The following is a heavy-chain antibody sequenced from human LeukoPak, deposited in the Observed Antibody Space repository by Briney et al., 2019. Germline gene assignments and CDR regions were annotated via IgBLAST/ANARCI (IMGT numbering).Heavy chain of an antibody. CDR1: GFTFSSYA. J-gene: IGHJ4*02. CDR2: ISGSGGST. D-gene: IGHD6-13*01. V-gene: IGHV3-23*01. Sequence: GGSPRLSCAASGFTFSSYAMSWVHQAPGMGLEWVSAISGSGGSTYYADSVKGRFTISRDNSKNTLYLQMNSLRAEDTGVYYCARDHVITSAGNDYWGQGTLVTVSS. CDR3: ARDHVITSAGNDY.